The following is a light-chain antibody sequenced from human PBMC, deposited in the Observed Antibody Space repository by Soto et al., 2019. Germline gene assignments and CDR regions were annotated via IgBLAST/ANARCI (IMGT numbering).Light chain of an antibody. CDR1: SGHSSYA. Sequence: QPVLTQSPSASASLGASVKLTCTLSSGHSSYAIAWHQQQPEKGPRYLMKLNSDGSHSKGDGIPDRFSGSSSGAERYLTISSLQSDDEADYYCQTWGTGILVFGGGTKVTVL. V-gene: IGLV4-69*01. J-gene: IGLJ2*01. CDR2: LNSDGSH. CDR3: QTWGTGILV.